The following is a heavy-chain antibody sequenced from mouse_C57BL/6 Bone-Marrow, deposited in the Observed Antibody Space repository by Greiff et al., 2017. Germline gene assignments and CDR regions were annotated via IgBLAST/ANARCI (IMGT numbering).Heavy chain of an antibody. CDR1: GYTFTSYD. CDR3: ANLSDY. J-gene: IGHJ2*01. Sequence: QVHVQQSGPELVKPGASVKLSCKASGYTFTSYDINWVKQRPGQGLEWIGWIYPRDGSTKYNEKFKGKATLTSDTTSSTAYMQLSSLASEDSAIYFCANLSDYWGQGTTLTGSS. CDR2: IYPRDGST. V-gene: IGHV1-85*01.